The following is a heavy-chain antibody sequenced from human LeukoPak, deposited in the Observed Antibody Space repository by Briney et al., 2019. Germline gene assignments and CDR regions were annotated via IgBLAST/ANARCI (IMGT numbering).Heavy chain of an antibody. CDR1: GCSISSGTYY. J-gene: IGHJ3*02. Sequence: SQTLSLTCTASGCSISSGTYYWIWIRKPAGQGLEWIGRIYNSGSTKYNPSLKSRVAMSVDTSKNQFSPKLSSVTAADTAVYYCARDTTVTKDAFDIWGQGTMVTVSS. D-gene: IGHD4-17*01. CDR3: ARDTTVTKDAFDI. V-gene: IGHV4-61*02. CDR2: IYNSGST.